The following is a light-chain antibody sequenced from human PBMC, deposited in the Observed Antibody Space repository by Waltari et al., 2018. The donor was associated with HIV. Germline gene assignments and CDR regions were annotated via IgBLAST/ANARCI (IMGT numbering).Light chain of an antibody. CDR3: LTYVSKTSTWQ. CDR1: DIDIGNYNL. CDR2: DVS. Sequence: SALTQPASVSGNPGQSVTIPCTGTDIDIGNYNLVPWFQQHPGKAPKLLIYDVSKRPSGVSSRFSGSKSGYFASLTISGLLTEDESSYYCLTYVSKTSTWQFGGGTYLTV. J-gene: IGLJ3*02. V-gene: IGLV2-23*02.